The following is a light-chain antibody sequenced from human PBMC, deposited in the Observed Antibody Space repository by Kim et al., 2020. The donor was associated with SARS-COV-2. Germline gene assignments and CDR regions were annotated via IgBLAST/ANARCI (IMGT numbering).Light chain of an antibody. V-gene: IGKV1-39*01. CDR1: ESITKY. Sequence: ASVGDRVIISCRASESITKYLNWYQQKPGRATNLLIYTASSLQSGVPSRFSGSGYGTDFTLTISSLQPEDFATYYCQQSYKTPRTFGQGTKVDIK. CDR3: QQSYKTPRT. J-gene: IGKJ1*01. CDR2: TAS.